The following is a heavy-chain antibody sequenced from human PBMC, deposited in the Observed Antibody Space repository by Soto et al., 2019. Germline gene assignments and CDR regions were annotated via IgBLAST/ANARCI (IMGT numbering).Heavy chain of an antibody. CDR3: ARDPRVLWFWEINWFDP. Sequence: QVQLQQWGAGLLKPSETLSLTCAVYGGSFSGYYWRWIRQPPGKGLEWMGEINHRGSTNYNPYLKSRVTIAVDTYKHRFSRKLSSVAAAETAVYYRARDPRVLWFWEINWFDPWGPGTLVTVSS. J-gene: IGHJ5*02. CDR2: INHRGST. V-gene: IGHV4-34*01. CDR1: GGSFSGYY. D-gene: IGHD3-10*01.